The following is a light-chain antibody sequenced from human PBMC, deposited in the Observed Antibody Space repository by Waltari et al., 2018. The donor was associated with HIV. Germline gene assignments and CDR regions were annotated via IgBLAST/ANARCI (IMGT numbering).Light chain of an antibody. CDR2: ANI. V-gene: IGLV1-40*01. CDR3: QSFDSSLTTSGVI. CDR1: SSNIGAGYD. Sequence: QSVLTQPPSVSGAPGQRVTISCTGSSSNIGAGYDVPWYQQLPGTAPKLLIYANINRPSGVPARFSGSKSGSSASLAITVLQAEDEAHYYCQSFDSSLTTSGVIFGGGTKLTVL. J-gene: IGLJ2*01.